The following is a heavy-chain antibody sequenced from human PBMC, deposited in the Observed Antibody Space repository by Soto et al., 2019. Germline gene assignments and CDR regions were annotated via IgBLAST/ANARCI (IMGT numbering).Heavy chain of an antibody. J-gene: IGHJ6*02. D-gene: IGHD5-12*01. V-gene: IGHV4-31*03. CDR1: GGSISSGGYY. CDR2: IYYSGST. Sequence: PSETLSLTCTVSGGSISSGGYYWSWIRQHPGKGLEWIGYIYYSGSTYYNPSLKSRVTISVDTSKNQVSLKLSSVTAADTAVYYCARASRGRYYYGMDVWGQGTTVTVSS. CDR3: ARASRGRYYYGMDV.